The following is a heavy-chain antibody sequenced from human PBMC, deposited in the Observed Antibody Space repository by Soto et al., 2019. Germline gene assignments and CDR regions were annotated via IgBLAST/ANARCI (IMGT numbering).Heavy chain of an antibody. CDR3: AKFSGYDPYSYYYMDV. D-gene: IGHD5-12*01. Sequence: GGSLRLSCAASGFTFSSYAMSWVRQAPGKGLDWVSAISSTAGSTYYADSVKGRFTISRDNSKNTLYLQMDSLRAEDTAVYYCAKFSGYDPYSYYYMDVWGKGTTVTVSS. V-gene: IGHV3-23*01. CDR1: GFTFSSYA. J-gene: IGHJ6*03. CDR2: ISSTAGST.